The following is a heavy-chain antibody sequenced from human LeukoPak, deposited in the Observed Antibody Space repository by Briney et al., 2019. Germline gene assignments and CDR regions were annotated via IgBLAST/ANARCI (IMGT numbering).Heavy chain of an antibody. CDR3: ASGGTALGY. D-gene: IGHD5-18*01. Sequence: PGGSLRLSCAASGFTFSSYAMHWVRQAPGKGLEYVSAISSNGGSTYYANSVKGRFTISRDNSKNTLYFQMGSLRAEDMAVYYCASGGTALGYWGQGTLVTVSS. CDR2: ISSNGGST. CDR1: GFTFSSYA. V-gene: IGHV3-64*01. J-gene: IGHJ4*02.